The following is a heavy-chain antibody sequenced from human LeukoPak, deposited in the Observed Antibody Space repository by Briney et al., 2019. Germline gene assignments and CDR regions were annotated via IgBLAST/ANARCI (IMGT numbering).Heavy chain of an antibody. CDR1: GGSINSSSYY. J-gene: IGHJ4*02. D-gene: IGHD5-12*01. Sequence: SETLSLTCTVSGGSINSSSYYWGWIRQPPGKGLEWIGSIYYSGSTYYNPSLKSRVTISVDTSKNQFSLKLSSVTAADTAVYYCARAIPTRLRSRPRAEKSPEIDYWGQGTLVTVSS. CDR2: IYYSGST. V-gene: IGHV4-39*07. CDR3: ARAIPTRLRSRPRAEKSPEIDY.